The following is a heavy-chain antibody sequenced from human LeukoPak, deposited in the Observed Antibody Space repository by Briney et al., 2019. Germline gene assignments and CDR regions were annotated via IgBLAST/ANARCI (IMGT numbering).Heavy chain of an antibody. CDR1: GFTFSNYW. CDR2: IKQDGGEK. Sequence: GGSLRLSCAASGFTFSNYWMSWVRQAPGKGLEWVANIKQDGGEKYYVDSVKGRFIISRDNAKNSLYLQMSSLRAEDTAEYYCARGGRTFDSWGQGALVTVSS. J-gene: IGHJ4*02. V-gene: IGHV3-7*01. CDR3: ARGGRTFDS.